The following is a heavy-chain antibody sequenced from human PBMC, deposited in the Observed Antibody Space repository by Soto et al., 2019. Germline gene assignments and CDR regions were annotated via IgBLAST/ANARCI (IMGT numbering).Heavy chain of an antibody. CDR2: IYHSGST. CDR3: ARAGRRYCSGGSCYSERPFDP. D-gene: IGHD2-15*01. Sequence: PSETLSLTCAVSGGSISSGGYSWSWIRQPPGKGLEWIGYIYHSGSTYYNPSLKSRVTISVDRSKNQFSLKLSSVTAADTAVYYCARAGRRYCSGGSCYSERPFDPWGQGTLVTVSS. V-gene: IGHV4-30-2*01. J-gene: IGHJ5*02. CDR1: GGSISSGGYS.